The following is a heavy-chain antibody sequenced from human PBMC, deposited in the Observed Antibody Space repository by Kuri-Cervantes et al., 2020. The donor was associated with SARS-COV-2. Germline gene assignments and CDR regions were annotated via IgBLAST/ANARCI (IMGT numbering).Heavy chain of an antibody. CDR2: ISYDGSNK. D-gene: IGHD3-10*01. Sequence: GESLKISCAASGFTFGSYAMHWVRQAPGKGLEWVAVISYDGSNKYYADSAKGRFTISRDTSKNTFYLQMTSLRSEDTAVYYCARSYFLDVWGKGTAVTVSS. V-gene: IGHV3-30*14. CDR1: GFTFGSYA. J-gene: IGHJ6*04. CDR3: ARSYFLDV.